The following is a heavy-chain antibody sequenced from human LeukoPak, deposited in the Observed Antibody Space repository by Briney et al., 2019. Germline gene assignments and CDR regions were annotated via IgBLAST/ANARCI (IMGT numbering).Heavy chain of an antibody. Sequence: GGSLRLSCAGSGFTFDDYAMHWVRQGPGKGLVWVSRIKSDGITITYADSVKGRFTISRDNAKNTLYLQMNSLRAEDTAVYYCLRDLNWSLNQWGQGTLVTVSS. D-gene: IGHD1-20*01. CDR1: GFTFDDYA. V-gene: IGHV3-74*01. CDR3: LRDLNWSLNQ. J-gene: IGHJ4*02. CDR2: IKSDGITI.